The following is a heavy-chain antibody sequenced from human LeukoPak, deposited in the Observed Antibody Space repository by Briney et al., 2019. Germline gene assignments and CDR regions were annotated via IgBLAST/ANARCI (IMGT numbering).Heavy chain of an antibody. CDR2: IYSGGST. CDR3: ARPTYYYDSSGYYYYFDY. J-gene: IGHJ4*02. D-gene: IGHD3-22*01. CDR1: GFTFSSYS. Sequence: PGGSLRLSCAASGFTFSSYSMNWVRQAPGKGLEWVSVIYSGGSTYYADSVKGRFTISRDNSKNTLYLQMNSLRAEDTAVYYCARPTYYYDSSGYYYYFDYWGQGTLVTVSS. V-gene: IGHV3-66*01.